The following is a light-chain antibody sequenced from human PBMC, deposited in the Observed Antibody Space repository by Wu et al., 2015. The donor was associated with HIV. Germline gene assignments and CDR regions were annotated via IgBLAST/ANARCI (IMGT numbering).Light chain of an antibody. CDR1: QSVSTNY. V-gene: IGKV3D-20*02. Sequence: EIVLTQSPGTLSLSPGERATLSCRASQSVSTNYLAWYQQRPGQSPRLLIYGASSRATGIPDRFSGSGSGTDFTLTISSLEPEDFALYYCQQHSNWPRTFGQGTKVEIK. CDR3: QQHSNWPRT. CDR2: GAS. J-gene: IGKJ1*01.